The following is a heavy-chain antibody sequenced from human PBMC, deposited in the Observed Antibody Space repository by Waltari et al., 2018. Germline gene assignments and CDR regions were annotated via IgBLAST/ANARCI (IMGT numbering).Heavy chain of an antibody. D-gene: IGHD6-6*01. CDR2: ISWNSGRI. J-gene: IGHJ5*02. Sequence: EVQLVESGGGLVQPGRSLRLSCAASGFTFDDYAMHWVRQAPGKGREWVSVISWNSGRIGYADSVKGRFTISRDNAKNSLYLQMNSLRAEDTALYYCAKDASSSSLGNWFDPWGQGTLVTVSS. CDR1: GFTFDDYA. CDR3: AKDASSSSLGNWFDP. V-gene: IGHV3-9*01.